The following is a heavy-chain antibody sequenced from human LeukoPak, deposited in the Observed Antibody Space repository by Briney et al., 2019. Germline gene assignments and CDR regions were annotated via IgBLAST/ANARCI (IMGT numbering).Heavy chain of an antibody. V-gene: IGHV3-15*01. CDR1: GFTFSNAW. J-gene: IGHJ6*02. CDR2: IKSKNDGGTA. CDR3: TSYRGRMDD. Sequence: GGSLRLSCAASGFTFSNAWMGWVRQAPGKGLEWVGRIKSKNDGGTADYAAPVKGRFTISRDDSKNTLYLQMNSLKTEDTAIYYCTSYRGRMDDWGQGTTVTVSS. D-gene: IGHD1-1*01.